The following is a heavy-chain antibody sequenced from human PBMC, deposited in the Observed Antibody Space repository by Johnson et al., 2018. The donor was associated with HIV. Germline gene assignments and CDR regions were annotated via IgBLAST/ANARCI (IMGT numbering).Heavy chain of an antibody. CDR1: GFTFSNYW. D-gene: IGHD1-26*01. Sequence: VQLVESGGGLVQPGGSLRLSCAASGFTFSNYWMTWVRQAPGKGLEWVANIQQDGSDTYYVDSVKGRFTISRDNAKNSLYLQMNSLRAEDTAVYYCARVRRSGTYYVDAFDIWGQGTMVTVSS. CDR2: IQQDGSDT. J-gene: IGHJ3*02. V-gene: IGHV3-7*02. CDR3: ARVRRSGTYYVDAFDI.